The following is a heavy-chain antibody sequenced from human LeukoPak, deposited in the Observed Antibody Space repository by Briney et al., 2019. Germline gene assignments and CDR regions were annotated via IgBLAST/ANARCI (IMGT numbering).Heavy chain of an antibody. D-gene: IGHD3-10*01. CDR1: GFTFSVYG. Sequence: PGGSLRLSCAAFGFTFSVYGLHWVRQAPGKGLEWVAVVWYDGSNKYYADSVKGRFTISRDNSKNTLYLQMNSLRAEDTAVYYCAKDRDPIYYYMDVWGKGTTVTVSS. J-gene: IGHJ6*03. CDR3: AKDRDPIYYYMDV. V-gene: IGHV3-30*02. CDR2: VWYDGSNK.